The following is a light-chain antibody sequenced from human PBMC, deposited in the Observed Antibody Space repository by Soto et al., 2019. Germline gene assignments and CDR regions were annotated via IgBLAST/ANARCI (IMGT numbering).Light chain of an antibody. CDR2: LGS. J-gene: IGKJ5*01. CDR1: QSLLYSNGNNY. V-gene: IGKV2-28*01. CDR3: MQALQTPIT. Sequence: DIVMTQSPLSLPVTPGEPASISCRSSQSLLYSNGNNYLDWYLQKPGQSPQLLISLGSNRASVVPDRFSGRGSGTDFTLKISRVEAADVGVYYCMQALQTPITFGKGTQLEIK.